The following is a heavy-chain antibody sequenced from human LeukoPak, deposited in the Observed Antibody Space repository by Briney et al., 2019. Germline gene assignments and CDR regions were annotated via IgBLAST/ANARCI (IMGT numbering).Heavy chain of an antibody. CDR3: ARPIRYFDWLSPYYFDY. J-gene: IGHJ4*02. CDR1: GFTFSSYW. Sequence: GGSLRLSCAASGFTFSSYWMSWVRQAPGKGLEWVANIKQDGSEKYYVDSVKGRFTISRDNAKNSLYLQMNSLRAEDTAVYYCARPIRYFDWLSPYYFDYWGQGTLVTVSS. CDR2: IKQDGSEK. V-gene: IGHV3-7*01. D-gene: IGHD3-9*01.